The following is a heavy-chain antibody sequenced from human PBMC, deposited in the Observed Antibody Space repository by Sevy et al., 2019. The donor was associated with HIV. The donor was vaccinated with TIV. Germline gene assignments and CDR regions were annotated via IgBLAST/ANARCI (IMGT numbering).Heavy chain of an antibody. CDR1: GFSFSTHA. D-gene: IGHD6-19*01. CDR3: ARDAGYSTVWYPGY. Sequence: LSLTCAASGFSFSTHAMHWVRQAPDKGLEWVAVISFDGSDKYYTDSVKGRFTISRDDSKNTLLLQVSSLRAEDTAVYYCARDAGYSTVWYPGYWGQGTLVTVSS. J-gene: IGHJ4*02. V-gene: IGHV3-30*03. CDR2: ISFDGSDK.